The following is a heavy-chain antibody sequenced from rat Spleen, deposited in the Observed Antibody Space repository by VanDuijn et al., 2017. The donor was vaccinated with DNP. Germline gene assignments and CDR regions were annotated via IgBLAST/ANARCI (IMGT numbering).Heavy chain of an antibody. D-gene: IGHD5-1*01. CDR2: INSAGTT. J-gene: IGHJ2*01. Sequence: EVQLQESGPGLVKPSQSLSLTCSVTGYSISSNFRWTWIRKFPGNRLEWMGYINSAGTTDYNSSLRSRISITRDTSKNQFFLQLNSVTTEDSATYYCAVQLGVFDYWGQGVMVTVSS. V-gene: IGHV3-3*01. CDR3: AVQLGVFDY. CDR1: GYSISSNFR.